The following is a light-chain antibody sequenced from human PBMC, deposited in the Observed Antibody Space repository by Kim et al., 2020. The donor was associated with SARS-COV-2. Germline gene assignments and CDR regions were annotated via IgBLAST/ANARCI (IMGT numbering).Light chain of an antibody. Sequence: QSALTQPASASGSPGQSITISCTGTSSDVGGYKYVSWYQQHPGKAPKVMIYEVSNRPSGVSNRFSGSKSGNTASLTISGLQAEDEADYYCSSYTSSSTLVVFGGGTQLTVL. CDR2: EVS. J-gene: IGLJ2*01. CDR1: SSDVGGYKY. V-gene: IGLV2-14*01. CDR3: SSYTSSSTLVV.